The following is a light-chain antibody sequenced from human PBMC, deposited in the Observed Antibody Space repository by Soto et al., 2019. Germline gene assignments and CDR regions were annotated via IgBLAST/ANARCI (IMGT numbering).Light chain of an antibody. J-gene: IGKJ1*01. CDR1: QILVYSDGNTY. V-gene: IGKV2-30*01. CDR3: MQGTYLPLT. Sequence: DFVLSQSPLSLPVTLGQPASISCRSSQILVYSDGNTYLNWYQQRPGQSPRRLIYEVSNRDSGVPDRFSASGSGTDFTLKISRVEAEDLGVYYCMQGTYLPLTFGQGTKVDIK. CDR2: EVS.